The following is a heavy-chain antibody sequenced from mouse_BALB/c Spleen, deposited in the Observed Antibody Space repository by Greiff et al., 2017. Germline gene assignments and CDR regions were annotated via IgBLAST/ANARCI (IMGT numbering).Heavy chain of an antibody. D-gene: IGHD1-1*01. J-gene: IGHJ1*01. CDR2: IYPYNGGT. CDR3: ARDIYYYGSSGYFDV. CDR1: GYTFTDYN. Sequence: VQLQQSGPELVKPGASVKISCKASGYTFTDYNMHWVKQSHGKSLEWIGYIYPYNGGTGYNQKFKSKATLTVDNSSSTAYMELRSLTSEDSAVYYCARDIYYYGSSGYFDVWGAGTTVTVSS. V-gene: IGHV1S29*02.